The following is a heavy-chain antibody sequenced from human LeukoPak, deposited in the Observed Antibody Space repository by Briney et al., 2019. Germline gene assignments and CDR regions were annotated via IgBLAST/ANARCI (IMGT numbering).Heavy chain of an antibody. J-gene: IGHJ6*03. Sequence: PSGTLSLTCAVYGGSFSGYYWSWIRQPPGKGLEWIGEINHSGSTNYNPSLKSRVTISVDTSKNQFSLKLSSVTAADTAVYYCATNRPVQLERGYYTDVWGKGTTVTVSS. CDR2: INHSGST. CDR1: GGSFSGYY. V-gene: IGHV4-34*01. CDR3: ATNRPVQLERGYYTDV. D-gene: IGHD1-1*01.